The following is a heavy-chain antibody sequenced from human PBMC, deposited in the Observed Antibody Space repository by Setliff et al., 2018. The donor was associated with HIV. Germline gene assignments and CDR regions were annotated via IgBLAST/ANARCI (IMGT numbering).Heavy chain of an antibody. J-gene: IGHJ3*02. V-gene: IGHV1-69*13. CDR1: GGTFSSYA. CDR2: IIPIFGTA. D-gene: IGHD4-4*01. Sequence: GASVKVSCKASGGTFSSYAISWARQAPGQGLEWMGGIIPIFGTANYAQKFQGRVTITADESTSTAYMELSSLRSEDTAVYYCARDRSNYVGLDAFDIWGQGTMVTVSS. CDR3: ARDRSNYVGLDAFDI.